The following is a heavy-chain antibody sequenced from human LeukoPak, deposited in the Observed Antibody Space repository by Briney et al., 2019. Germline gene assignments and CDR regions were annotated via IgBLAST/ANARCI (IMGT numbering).Heavy chain of an antibody. Sequence: GGSLRVSCAASGFTFSSYAMHWVRQAPGKGLEWVAVISYDGSNKYYADSVKGRFTISRDNSKNTLYLQMNSLRAEDTAVYYCAREEYSSSWYSPVGYWGQGTLVTVSS. V-gene: IGHV3-30-3*01. CDR1: GFTFSSYA. D-gene: IGHD6-13*01. CDR2: ISYDGSNK. CDR3: AREEYSSSWYSPVGY. J-gene: IGHJ4*02.